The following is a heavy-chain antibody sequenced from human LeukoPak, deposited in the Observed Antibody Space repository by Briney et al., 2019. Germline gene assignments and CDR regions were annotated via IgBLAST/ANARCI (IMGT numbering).Heavy chain of an antibody. D-gene: IGHD3-16*01. Sequence: ASVKVSCKASGYTFTSYYMHWVRQAPGQGLEWMGIINPSGGSTSYAQKFQGRVTMTRDTSTSTVYMELSSLRSEDTAVYYCARDSAEFGYDYVWGSYQGENYYYYYMDVWGKGTTVTVSS. CDR3: ARDSAEFGYDYVWGSYQGENYYYYYMDV. V-gene: IGHV1-46*01. CDR2: INPSGGST. CDR1: GYTFTSYY. J-gene: IGHJ6*03.